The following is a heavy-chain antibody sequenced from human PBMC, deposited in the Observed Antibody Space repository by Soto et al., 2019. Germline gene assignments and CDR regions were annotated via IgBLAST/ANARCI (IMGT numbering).Heavy chain of an antibody. J-gene: IGHJ4*02. CDR1: GFTVSSHY. D-gene: IGHD3-10*01. CDR2: SYSGGRT. V-gene: IGHV3-53*01. CDR3: ARGYGAGSYFSDY. Sequence: EMQLVESGGGLIQPGGSLRLSCAASGFTVSSHYMSWVRQAPGKGLEWVSASYSGGRTYYADSVKGRFTISRDSSKNTLYLQMNSLRAEDTAVYFCARGYGAGSYFSDYWGQGTLVTVSS.